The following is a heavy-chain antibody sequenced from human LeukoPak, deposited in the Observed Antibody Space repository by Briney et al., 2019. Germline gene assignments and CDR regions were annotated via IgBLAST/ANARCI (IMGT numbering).Heavy chain of an antibody. V-gene: IGHV1-8*03. CDR1: GYTFTSYD. CDR3: ARSGDRNYYYYYMDV. Sequence: ASVKVSCKASGYTFTSYDINWVRQAPGQGLEWMGWMNPNSGNTGYAQKFQGRVTITRNTSISTAYMELSSLRSEDTAVYYCARSGDRNYYYYYMDVWGKGTTVTVSS. CDR2: MNPNSGNT. J-gene: IGHJ6*03. D-gene: IGHD4-17*01.